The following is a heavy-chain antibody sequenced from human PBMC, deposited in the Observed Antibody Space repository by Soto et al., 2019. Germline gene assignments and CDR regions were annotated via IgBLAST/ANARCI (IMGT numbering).Heavy chain of an antibody. Sequence: GGSLRLSCAASGFTFSSYGMHWVRQAPGKGLEWVAVISYDGSNKYYADSVKGRFTISRDNSKNTLYLQMNSLRAEDTAVYYCAKEGGWGRPYYYGMDVWGQGTTVTVSS. CDR3: AKEGGWGRPYYYGMDV. J-gene: IGHJ6*02. D-gene: IGHD6-19*01. CDR1: GFTFSSYG. V-gene: IGHV3-30*18. CDR2: ISYDGSNK.